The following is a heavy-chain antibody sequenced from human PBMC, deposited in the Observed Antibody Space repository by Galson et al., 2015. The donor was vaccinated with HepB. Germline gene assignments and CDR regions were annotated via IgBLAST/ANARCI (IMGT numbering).Heavy chain of an antibody. CDR1: GFTFSSSA. D-gene: IGHD2/OR15-2a*01. Sequence: SLRLSCAASGFTFSSSAMNWVRQAPGKGLEWVALIWFDGTKNYHAEYLKGRFTISRDNSKNILYLQMNSLGAEDTAMYYCARYLGDYYGFDIWGQGTMVIVSA. V-gene: IGHV3-33*08. J-gene: IGHJ3*02. CDR2: IWFDGTKN. CDR3: ARYLGDYYGFDI.